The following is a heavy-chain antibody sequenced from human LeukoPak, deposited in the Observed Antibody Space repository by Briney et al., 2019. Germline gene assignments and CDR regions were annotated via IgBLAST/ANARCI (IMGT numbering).Heavy chain of an antibody. CDR3: ARENDSDAFDI. J-gene: IGHJ3*02. CDR2: INPIFGTA. Sequence: SVKVSCKASGGTFSSYAVSWVRQAPGQGLEWIGGINPIFGTANYAQKFQGRVTITADESTSTAYMELSSLRSEDTAVYYCARENDSDAFDIWSQGTMVAVSS. CDR1: GGTFSSYA. V-gene: IGHV1-69*13. D-gene: IGHD1-1*01.